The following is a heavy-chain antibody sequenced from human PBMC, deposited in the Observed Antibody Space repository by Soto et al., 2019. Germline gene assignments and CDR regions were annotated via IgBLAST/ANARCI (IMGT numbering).Heavy chain of an antibody. D-gene: IGHD6-19*01. CDR3: ARHLSMYSSGWSYYYYGMDV. J-gene: IGHJ6*02. Sequence: GESLKISCKGSGYSFTSYWIGWVRQMPGKGLEWMGIIYPGDSDTRYSPSFQGQVTISADKSISTAYLQWSSLKASDTAMYYCARHLSMYSSGWSYYYYGMDVWGQGTTVTVSS. V-gene: IGHV5-51*01. CDR2: IYPGDSDT. CDR1: GYSFTSYW.